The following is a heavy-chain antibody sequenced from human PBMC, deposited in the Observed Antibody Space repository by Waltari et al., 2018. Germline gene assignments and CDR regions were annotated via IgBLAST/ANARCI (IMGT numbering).Heavy chain of an antibody. CDR3: AREGYGDYATGYFDL. Sequence: EVQLVESGGGLVKPGGSLRLSCAASGFTFSSYSMNWVRQAPGQGLELVSSISSSSSYIYYADSVKGRFTISRDNAKNSLYLQMNSLRAEDTAVYYCAREGYGDYATGYFDLWGRGTLVTVSS. J-gene: IGHJ2*01. CDR2: ISSSSSYI. CDR1: GFTFSSYS. V-gene: IGHV3-21*01. D-gene: IGHD4-17*01.